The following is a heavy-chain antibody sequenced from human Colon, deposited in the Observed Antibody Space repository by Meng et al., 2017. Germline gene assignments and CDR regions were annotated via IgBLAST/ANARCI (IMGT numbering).Heavy chain of an antibody. CDR1: GYIFTDYF. J-gene: IGHJ4*02. CDR3: ARVSTPTVAGASYDY. V-gene: IGHV1-2*06. D-gene: IGHD4-23*01. Sequence: GQLVQSGAGVRKPGASARISCKASGYIFTDYFIHWVRQAPGQGFEWLGRIIPKTNSTLYAQSFQGRVTLTGDPSIATAYLDLSSLTLDDTAVYFCARVSTPTVAGASYDYWGQGTLVTVSS. CDR2: IIPKTNST.